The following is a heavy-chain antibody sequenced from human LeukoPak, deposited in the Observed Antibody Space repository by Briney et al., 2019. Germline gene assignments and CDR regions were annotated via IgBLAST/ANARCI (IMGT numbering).Heavy chain of an antibody. D-gene: IGHD3-22*01. V-gene: IGHV3-66*02. Sequence: PGGSLRLSCAASGFTVSSNYMSWVRQAPGKGLEWVSVIYSGGSTTYEDSVKGRFTISRDNSKNTLYLQMNSLRAEDTAVYYCAREPIYYYDSSGYVDAWGQGTMVTVSS. CDR3: AREPIYYYDSSGYVDA. J-gene: IGHJ3*01. CDR1: GFTVSSNY. CDR2: IYSGGST.